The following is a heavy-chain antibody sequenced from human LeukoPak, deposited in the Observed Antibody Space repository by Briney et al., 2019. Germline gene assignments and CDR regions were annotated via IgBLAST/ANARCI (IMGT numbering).Heavy chain of an antibody. V-gene: IGHV4-59*01. D-gene: IGHD1-26*01. Sequence: SETLSLTCTVSGGSIRNYHWSWIRQPPGKGLEWIGYIYYSGSTNYNPSLKSRVTISVDKSKNQFSLKLSSVTAADTAVYYCARGYSGSLHYFDYWGQGTLVTVSS. J-gene: IGHJ4*02. CDR1: GGSIRNYH. CDR2: IYYSGST. CDR3: ARGYSGSLHYFDY.